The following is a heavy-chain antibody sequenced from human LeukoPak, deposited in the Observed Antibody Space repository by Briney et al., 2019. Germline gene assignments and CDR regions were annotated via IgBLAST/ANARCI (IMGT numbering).Heavy chain of an antibody. Sequence: ASVKVSCKASGYTFISYYIHWVRQAPGQGLEWMGWINPNSGGTNYAQKFQGWVTMTRDTSISTAYMELSRLRSDDTAVYYCARGFNRSYSGYDLATYYFDYWGQGTLVTVSS. CDR1: GYTFISYY. J-gene: IGHJ4*02. D-gene: IGHD5-12*01. CDR2: INPNSGGT. V-gene: IGHV1-2*04. CDR3: ARGFNRSYSGYDLATYYFDY.